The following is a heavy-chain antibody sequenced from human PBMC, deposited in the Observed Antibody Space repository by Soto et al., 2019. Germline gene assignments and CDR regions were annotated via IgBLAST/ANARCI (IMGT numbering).Heavy chain of an antibody. CDR1: GYTLTELS. Sequence: QVQLVQSGAEVKKPGASVKVSCKVSGYTLTELSMHWVRQAPGKGLEWMGGFDPEDGETIYAQKFQGRVTMTEDTSTDTAYMELSSLRSEDTAVYYCATVRSYLSCSGGSCYGIYEYFQHWGQGTLVTVSS. CDR2: FDPEDGET. J-gene: IGHJ1*01. CDR3: ATVRSYLSCSGGSCYGIYEYFQH. V-gene: IGHV1-24*01. D-gene: IGHD2-15*01.